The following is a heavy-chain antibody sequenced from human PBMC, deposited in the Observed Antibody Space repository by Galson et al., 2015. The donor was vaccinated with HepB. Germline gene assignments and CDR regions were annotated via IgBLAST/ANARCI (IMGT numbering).Heavy chain of an antibody. V-gene: IGHV1-8*01. Sequence: SVKVSCKASGYTFTSYDINWVRQATGQGLEWMGWMNPNSGNTGYAQKFQGRVTMTRNTSISTAYMELSSLRSEDTAVYYCARGAVAGTDDGMDVWGQGTTVTVSS. CDR1: GYTFTSYD. CDR2: MNPNSGNT. CDR3: ARGAVAGTDDGMDV. J-gene: IGHJ6*02. D-gene: IGHD6-19*01.